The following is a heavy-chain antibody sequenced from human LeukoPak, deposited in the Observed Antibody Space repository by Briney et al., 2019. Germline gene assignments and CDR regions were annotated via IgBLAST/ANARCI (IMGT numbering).Heavy chain of an antibody. J-gene: IGHJ6*02. V-gene: IGHV1-2*02. D-gene: IGHD3-10*01. CDR1: GYTFTGYY. Sequence: ASVKVSCKASGYTFTGYYMHWVRQAPGQGLEWMGWINPNSGGTNYAQKFQGRVTMTRDTSISTAYMELSRLRSDDTAVYYCARDDKQKSGYYGMDVWGQGTTVTVSS. CDR3: ARDDKQKSGYYGMDV. CDR2: INPNSGGT.